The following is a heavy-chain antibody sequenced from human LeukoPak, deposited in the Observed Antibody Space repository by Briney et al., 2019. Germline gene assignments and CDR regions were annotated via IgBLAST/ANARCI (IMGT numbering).Heavy chain of an antibody. V-gene: IGHV1-46*01. D-gene: IGHD4-17*01. CDR3: ATGPTVTRLDY. J-gene: IGHJ4*02. CDR2: INPSAGST. CDR1: GYTFTSYY. Sequence: ASVKVSCKASGYTFTSYYMNWVRQAPGQGLEWMGIINPSAGSTSYAQTFQGRVTMTRDTSTSTVYLELSSLTSEDTAVYYCATGPTVTRLDYWGQGTLVTVSS.